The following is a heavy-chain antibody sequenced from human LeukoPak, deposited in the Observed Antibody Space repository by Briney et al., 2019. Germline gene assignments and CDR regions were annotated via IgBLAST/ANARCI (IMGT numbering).Heavy chain of an antibody. V-gene: IGHV3-21*01. Sequence: PGGSLRLSCAASGFTFSSYSMNWVRQAPGKRLEWVSSISSSSSYIYYADSVKGRFTISRDNAKNSLYLQMNSLRAEDTAVYYCARDPSIAAHNWFDPWGQGTLVTVSS. J-gene: IGHJ5*02. CDR3: ARDPSIAAHNWFDP. CDR1: GFTFSSYS. D-gene: IGHD6-6*01. CDR2: ISSSSSYI.